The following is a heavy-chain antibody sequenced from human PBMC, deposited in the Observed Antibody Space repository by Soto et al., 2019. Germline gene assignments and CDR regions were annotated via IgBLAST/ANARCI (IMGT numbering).Heavy chain of an antibody. D-gene: IGHD3-10*01. CDR3: LRFGLPEAPFKSYYYYMDV. V-gene: IGHV3-74*01. CDR1: GFTFSSYW. J-gene: IGHJ6*03. Sequence: GGSLRLSCAASGFTFSSYWMHWVRQAPGKGLVWVSRINSDGSSTSYADSVKGRFTISRDNAKNTLYLQMNSLRAEDTAVYYCLRFGLPEAPFKSYYYYMDVWGKGTTVTVSS. CDR2: INSDGSST.